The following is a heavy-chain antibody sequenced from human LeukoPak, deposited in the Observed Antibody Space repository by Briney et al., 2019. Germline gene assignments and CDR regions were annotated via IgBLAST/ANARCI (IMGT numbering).Heavy chain of an antibody. CDR2: ISYIRST. CDR1: TDSFSSHY. D-gene: IGHD4-17*01. CDR3: ARDVVTVTKGFDI. V-gene: IGHV4-59*11. Sequence: SETLSLTCAVSTDSFSSHYRTWIRQPPGKGLEWIGYISYIRSTNYNPSLKSRVTISIDTSKNQFSLRLSSVTAADTAVYYCARDVVTVTKGFDIWGQGTMVSVSS. J-gene: IGHJ3*02.